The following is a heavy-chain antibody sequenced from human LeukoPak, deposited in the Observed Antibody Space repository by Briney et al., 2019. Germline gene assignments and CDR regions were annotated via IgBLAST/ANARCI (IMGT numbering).Heavy chain of an antibody. CDR2: TYYRSKWNH. D-gene: IGHD6-19*01. Sequence: SQTLSLTFAITVYSVSSNSADWNWIRQSPARGLEWLGRTYYRSKWNHDYAVSVKSRTTINPNTSKNQFTLQLNSVTPEDTAVYYCASDLRGWYFDYWGQGTLVTVSS. V-gene: IGHV6-1*01. CDR3: ASDLRGWYFDY. CDR1: VYSVSSNSAD. J-gene: IGHJ4*02.